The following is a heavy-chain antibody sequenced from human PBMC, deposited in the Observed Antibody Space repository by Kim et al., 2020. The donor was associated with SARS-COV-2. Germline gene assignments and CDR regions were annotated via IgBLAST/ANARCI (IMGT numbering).Heavy chain of an antibody. J-gene: IGHJ4*02. CDR2: ISSSSSTI. Sequence: GGSLRLSCAASGFTFSSYSMNWVRQAPGKGLEWVSYISSSSSTIYYADSVKGRFNISRDNAKNSLYLQMNSLRDEDTAVYYCARDGPTYYYGSGSYPAPDYWGQGTLVTVSS. CDR1: GFTFSSYS. D-gene: IGHD3-10*01. V-gene: IGHV3-48*02. CDR3: ARDGPTYYYGSGSYPAPDY.